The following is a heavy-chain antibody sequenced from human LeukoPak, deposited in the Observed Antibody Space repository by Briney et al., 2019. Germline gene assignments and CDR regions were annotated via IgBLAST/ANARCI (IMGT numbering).Heavy chain of an antibody. CDR3: AKEIIAVAGPGDY. CDR2: IRYDGSNK. CDR1: GFTFSSYG. J-gene: IGHJ4*02. Sequence: GGSLRLSCAASGFTFSSYGMHWVRQAPGKGLEWVAFIRYDGSNKYYADSVKGRFTISRDNSKNTLYLQMNSLRAEDTAVYYCAKEIIAVAGPGDYWGQGTLVSVSS. D-gene: IGHD6-19*01. V-gene: IGHV3-30*02.